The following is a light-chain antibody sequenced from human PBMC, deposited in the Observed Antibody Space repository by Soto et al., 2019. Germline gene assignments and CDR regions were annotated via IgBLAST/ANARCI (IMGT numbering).Light chain of an antibody. V-gene: IGKV3-15*01. Sequence: EVVLTQFPATLSLSPGDRAALSVMASQSVSSTFLAWYQHKPGRPPRLLIYDASTRATGIPASFSGSGSGTEFTLTIRSLQSEDSAVYYCQQYNSWPYTFGQGTKVDIK. CDR3: QQYNSWPYT. J-gene: IGKJ2*01. CDR2: DAS. CDR1: QSVSST.